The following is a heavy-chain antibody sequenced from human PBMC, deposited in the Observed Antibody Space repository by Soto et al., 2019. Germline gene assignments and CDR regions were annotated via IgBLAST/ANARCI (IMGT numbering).Heavy chain of an antibody. CDR1: GYTFTSYD. CDR2: MNPNSGNT. Sequence: ASVKVSCKASGYTFTSYDINWVRQATGQGLEWKGWMNPNSGNTGYAQKFQGRVTMTRNTSISTAYMELSSLRSEDTAVYYCARNVLLWFGELSYWYFDLWGCGTLVTVSS. CDR3: ARNVLLWFGELSYWYFDL. J-gene: IGHJ2*01. V-gene: IGHV1-8*01. D-gene: IGHD3-10*01.